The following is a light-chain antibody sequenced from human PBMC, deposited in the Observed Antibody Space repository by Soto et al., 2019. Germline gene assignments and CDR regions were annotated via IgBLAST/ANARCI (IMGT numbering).Light chain of an antibody. CDR2: DAS. V-gene: IGKV3-15*01. CDR1: QSVTSN. Sequence: EIVMTQSPANLSVSPGERATLSCRASQSVTSNFAWYQQKPGQAPRLLIYDASTRATGIPARFSGSGSGTEFTLTISSLQSEDFAVYYCQQYNNWPPWTFGRGTKVDI. CDR3: QQYNNWPPWT. J-gene: IGKJ1*01.